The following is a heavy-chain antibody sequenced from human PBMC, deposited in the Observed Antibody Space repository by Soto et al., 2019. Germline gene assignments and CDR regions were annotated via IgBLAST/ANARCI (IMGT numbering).Heavy chain of an antibody. CDR1: GGSISSSSYY. CDR2: IYYSGST. CDR3: ARRYSGYEKKKPTMNYDY. D-gene: IGHD5-12*01. Sequence: PSETLSLTCTVSGGSISSSSYYWGWIRQPPGKGLEWIGSIYYSGSTYYNPSLKSRVTISVDTSKKQFSLKLSSVTAADTAVYYFARRYSGYEKKKPTMNYDYWGQGTLVTVSS. J-gene: IGHJ4*02. V-gene: IGHV4-39*01.